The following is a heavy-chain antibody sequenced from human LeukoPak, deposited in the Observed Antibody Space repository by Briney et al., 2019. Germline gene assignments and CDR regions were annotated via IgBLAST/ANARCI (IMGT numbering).Heavy chain of an antibody. CDR3: AKENYGDYSEEGDWFDP. CDR2: IYSGGST. V-gene: IGHV3-53*01. Sequence: GGSLRLSCAASGFTFSSNYMSWVRQAPGKGLEWVSVIYSGGSTYYADSVKGRFTISRDNSKNTLYLQMNSLRAEDTAVYYCAKENYGDYSEEGDWFDPWGQGTLVTVSS. CDR1: GFTFSSNY. D-gene: IGHD4-17*01. J-gene: IGHJ5*02.